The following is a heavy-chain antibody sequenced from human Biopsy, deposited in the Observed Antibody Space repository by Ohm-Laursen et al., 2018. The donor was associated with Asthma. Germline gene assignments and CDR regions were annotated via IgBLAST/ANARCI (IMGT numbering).Heavy chain of an antibody. CDR3: ARTVDYSHYYGIDV. V-gene: IGHV1-18*01. CDR2: ISVYNGNT. D-gene: IGHD4-23*01. CDR1: GYTFNSAG. Sequence: ASVKVSCKTSGYTFNSAGITWVRQAPGQGLEWMGWISVYNGNTKVAQKLQDRVTMITDTSTSTAYMELRSLRSDDTAVYFCARTVDYSHYYGIDVWGQETTVTVS. J-gene: IGHJ6*02.